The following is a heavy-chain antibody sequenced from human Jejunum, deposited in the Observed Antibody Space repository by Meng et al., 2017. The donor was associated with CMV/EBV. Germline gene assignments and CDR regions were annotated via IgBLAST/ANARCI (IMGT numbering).Heavy chain of an antibody. D-gene: IGHD2-2*01. V-gene: IGHV3-30*04. CDR1: GSTFNYFA. CDR3: ARSEYQLHHIDF. Sequence: CAASGSTFNYFAIHWVRQAPGKGLEWVAVISSDGLSQKYAESVKGRFTISRDNSKNTVFLHMNSLRSEDTAVYYCARSEYQLHHIDFWGQGTLVTVSS. J-gene: IGHJ4*02. CDR2: ISSDGLSQ.